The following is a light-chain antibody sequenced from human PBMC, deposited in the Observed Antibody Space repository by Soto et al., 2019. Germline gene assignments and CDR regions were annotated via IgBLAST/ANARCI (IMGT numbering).Light chain of an antibody. CDR2: DVS. V-gene: IGLV2-11*01. CDR1: SSDVGGSNY. J-gene: IGLJ2*01. CDR3: CSYAGSYSVV. Sequence: QSALTQPRSVSGSPGQSVTISCTGTSSDVGGSNYVSWYQQHPGKAPKVLIYDVSKRPSGVPDRFSGSKSGNTASLTISGLQADDEADYFCCSYAGSYSVVFGGGTKVTVL.